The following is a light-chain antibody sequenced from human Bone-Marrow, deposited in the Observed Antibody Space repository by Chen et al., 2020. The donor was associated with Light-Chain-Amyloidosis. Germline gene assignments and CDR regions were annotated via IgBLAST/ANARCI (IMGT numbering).Light chain of an antibody. J-gene: IGLJ3*02. CDR1: SGSIATNY. Sequence: NFMLTQPHSVSESPGKTVIISCTRSSGSIATNYVQWYQQRPGSSPTTVLYEDDQRPSGVPARFSGSIDRSSNSASLTISGLKTEDEADYCCQSYQGSSQGVFGGGTKLTVL. CDR2: EDD. V-gene: IGLV6-57*01. CDR3: QSYQGSSQGV.